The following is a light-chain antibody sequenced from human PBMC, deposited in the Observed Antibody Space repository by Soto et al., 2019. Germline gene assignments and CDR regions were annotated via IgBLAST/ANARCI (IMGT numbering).Light chain of an antibody. J-gene: IGLJ2*01. Sequence: QPVLTQPPSVSGAPGQRVTISCTGSSSNIGAGYDVHWYQQLPGTAPKLLIFGNNNRPSGVPGRFSGSKSGTSASLAITGLQAEDEADYYCQSYDSSLSVVVFGGGTKVTVL. CDR3: QSYDSSLSVVV. CDR2: GNN. CDR1: SSNIGAGYD. V-gene: IGLV1-40*01.